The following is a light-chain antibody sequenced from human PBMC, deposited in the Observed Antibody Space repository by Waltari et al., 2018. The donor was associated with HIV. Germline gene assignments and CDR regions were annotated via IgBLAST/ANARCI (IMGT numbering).Light chain of an antibody. J-gene: IGLJ2*01. V-gene: IGLV2-8*01. CDR3: SSYAGSNNPHVV. CDR1: SSDVGGYNY. Sequence: QSALTQPPSASGSPGQSVTISCTGTSSDVGGYNYVSWYQQHPGKAPKLMIYEVSKRPAGVPDRFSGSKSGNTASLTVSGLQAEEEADYYCSSYAGSNNPHVVFGGGTKLTVL. CDR2: EVS.